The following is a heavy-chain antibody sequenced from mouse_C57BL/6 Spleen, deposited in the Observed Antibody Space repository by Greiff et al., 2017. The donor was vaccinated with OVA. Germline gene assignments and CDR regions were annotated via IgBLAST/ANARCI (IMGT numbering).Heavy chain of an antibody. D-gene: IGHD2-4*01. V-gene: IGHV1-72*01. Sequence: QVQLQQSGAELVKPGASVKLSCKASGYTFTSYWMHWVKQRPGRGLEWIGRIDPNSGGTKYNEKFKSKATLAVDKPSSTAYMQISRLSSEDSAVYYCAREAIYYEYDGAWFAYWGQGTLVTVSA. J-gene: IGHJ3*01. CDR1: GYTFTSYW. CDR3: AREAIYYEYDGAWFAY. CDR2: IDPNSGGT.